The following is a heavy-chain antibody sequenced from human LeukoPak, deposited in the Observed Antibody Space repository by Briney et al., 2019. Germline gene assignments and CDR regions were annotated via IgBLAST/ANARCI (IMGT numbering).Heavy chain of an antibody. V-gene: IGHV3-23*01. CDR3: AKDETHSSGWAPFDS. D-gene: IGHD6-19*01. J-gene: IGHJ4*02. Sequence: GGSLRLSCAASGFTFSNYGMSWVRQAPGKGLEWVSAISGSGGSTYYADSVKGRFTISRDNSRNTLFLQMNSLRVEDTAVYYCAKDETHSSGWAPFDSWGQGTLVIVSS. CDR2: ISGSGGST. CDR1: GFTFSNYG.